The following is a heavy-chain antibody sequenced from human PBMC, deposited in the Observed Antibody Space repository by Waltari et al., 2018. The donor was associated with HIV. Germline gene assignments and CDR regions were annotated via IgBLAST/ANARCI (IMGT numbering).Heavy chain of an antibody. D-gene: IGHD2-2*01. CDR3: ARVGCSSASCYSGWFDP. J-gene: IGHJ5*02. CDR1: GYTFTSYG. CDR2: LSAYNGNT. V-gene: IGHV1-18*01. Sequence: QAQLAQSGAEVKKPGASVKVSCKASGYTFTSYGISWVRQAPGQGLEWLGWLSAYNGNTNYAQKLQGRVTMTTDTSTSTAYMELRSLRSDDTAVYYCARVGCSSASCYSGWFDPWGQGTLVTVSS.